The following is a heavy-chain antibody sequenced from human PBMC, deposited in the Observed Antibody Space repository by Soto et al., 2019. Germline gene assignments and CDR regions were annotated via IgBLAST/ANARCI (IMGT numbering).Heavy chain of an antibody. J-gene: IGHJ3*02. Sequence: EVQLLESGGGLVQPGGSLRLSCAASGFTFSSYAMSWVRQAPGKGLEWVSAISGSGGSTYYADSVKGRFTISRDNYKNTLYLQMNSLRAEDTAVYYCATTYYDILTGYYTDSFDIWGQGTIVTVSS. V-gene: IGHV3-23*01. CDR2: ISGSGGST. CDR1: GFTFSSYA. D-gene: IGHD3-9*01. CDR3: ATTYYDILTGYYTDSFDI.